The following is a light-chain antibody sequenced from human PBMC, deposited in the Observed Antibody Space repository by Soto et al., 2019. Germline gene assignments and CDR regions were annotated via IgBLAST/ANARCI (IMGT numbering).Light chain of an antibody. Sequence: QSVLAQPPSASGTPGQMVTMSCSGSSFSVGRNYVYWYQQLPGTAPKLLIYANDQRPSGVPDRFSGSKSGTLASLAISGLRSEEEADYYCAAWDAGLRSHAFGTGTKVTVL. CDR1: SFSVGRNY. J-gene: IGLJ1*01. V-gene: IGLV1-47*01. CDR2: AND. CDR3: AAWDAGLRSHA.